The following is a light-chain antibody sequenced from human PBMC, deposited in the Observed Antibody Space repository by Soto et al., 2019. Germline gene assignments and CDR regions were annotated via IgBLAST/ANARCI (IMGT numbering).Light chain of an antibody. CDR2: GAS. Sequence: EIVVTQSPGTLSLSPGERATLSCRASQSVGSSHLAWYQQKPGQAPRLLIYGASSRATGIPDRFSGSGSGTDFTLTISRLEPEDFAVYYCQQYTSSPRTFGQGTKVEIK. CDR1: QSVGSSH. CDR3: QQYTSSPRT. J-gene: IGKJ1*01. V-gene: IGKV3-20*01.